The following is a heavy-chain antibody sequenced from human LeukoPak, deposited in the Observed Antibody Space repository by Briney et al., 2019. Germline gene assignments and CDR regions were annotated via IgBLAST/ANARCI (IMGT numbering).Heavy chain of an antibody. V-gene: IGHV3-48*03. CDR2: ISSSGSTI. CDR3: AELGITMIGGV. Sequence: GGSLRLSRAASGFTFSSYEMNWVRQAPGRGLEWVSYISSSGSTIYYADSVKGRFTISRDNAKNSLYLQMNSLRAEDTAVYYCAELGITMIGGVWGKGTTVTISS. D-gene: IGHD3-10*02. CDR1: GFTFSSYE. J-gene: IGHJ6*04.